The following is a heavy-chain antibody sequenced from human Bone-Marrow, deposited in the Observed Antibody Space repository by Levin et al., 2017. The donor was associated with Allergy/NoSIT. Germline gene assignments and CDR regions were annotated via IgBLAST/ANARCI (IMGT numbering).Heavy chain of an antibody. D-gene: IGHD3-16*01. Sequence: GGSLRLSCAASGFTFSDYYMNWVRQAPGKGLECVASIKQDGSEKYYVDSVKGRFTISRDNAENSLYLQMNNLRAEDTAVYFCTTRRGGGSGYFDYWGQGTLVTVSS. V-gene: IGHV3-7*01. CDR2: IKQDGSEK. CDR1: GFTFSDYY. J-gene: IGHJ4*02. CDR3: TTRRGGGSGYFDY.